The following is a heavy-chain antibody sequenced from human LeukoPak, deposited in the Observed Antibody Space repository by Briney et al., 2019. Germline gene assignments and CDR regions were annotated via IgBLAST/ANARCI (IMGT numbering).Heavy chain of an antibody. V-gene: IGHV3-9*01. CDR2: ISWNGDSI. J-gene: IGHJ6*03. D-gene: IGHD5-18*01. Sequence: GGSLRLSCAASGFTFDDYAMHWVRQVPGKGLQWVSGISWNGDSIGYADSVKGRFTISRDNAKNSLYLQMNSLRAEDTAVYYCAREDTVMVSLYHYYYMDVWGKGTTVTVSS. CDR3: AREDTVMVSLYHYYYMDV. CDR1: GFTFDDYA.